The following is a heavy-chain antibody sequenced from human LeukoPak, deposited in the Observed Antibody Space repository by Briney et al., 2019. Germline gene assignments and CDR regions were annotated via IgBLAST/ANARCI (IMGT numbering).Heavy chain of an antibody. CDR1: GFTFSSYW. CDR2: IKQDGSEK. V-gene: IGHV3-7*03. J-gene: IGHJ4*02. Sequence: GGSLRLSCAASGFTFSSYWMSWVRQAPGKGLEWVANIKQDGSEKYYVDSVKGRFTISRDNAKNSLYLQMNSLRAEDMALYYCAKDMFHYYGSSGSPFDYWGQGTLVTVSS. D-gene: IGHD3-22*01. CDR3: AKDMFHYYGSSGSPFDY.